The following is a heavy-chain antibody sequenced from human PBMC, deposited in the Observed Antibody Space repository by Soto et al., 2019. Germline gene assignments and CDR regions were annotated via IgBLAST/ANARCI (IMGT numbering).Heavy chain of an antibody. CDR2: ISTSGSTI. D-gene: IGHD1-26*01. J-gene: IGHJ4*02. V-gene: IGHV3-48*03. CDR1: GFSFNTYE. CDR3: AYGGSCDY. Sequence: GGSLRLSCAASGFSFNTYEMNWVRQAPGKGLEWVSYISTSGSTIYYADSVKGRFTISRDNGKNSLYLQMNSLRAEDTAVYYCAYGGSCDYWGQGTQVTVSS.